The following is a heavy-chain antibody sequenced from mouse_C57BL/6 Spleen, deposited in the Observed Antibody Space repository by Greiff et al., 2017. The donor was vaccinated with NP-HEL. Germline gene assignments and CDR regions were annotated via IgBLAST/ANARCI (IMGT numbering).Heavy chain of an antibody. V-gene: IGHV8-8*01. Sequence: LQQSGPGILQPSQTLSLTCSFSGFSLSTFGMGVGWIRQPSGKGLEWLAHIWWDDDKYYNPVLKSRLTISKDTSKNQVFLKIANVDTADTATYYCARIAHYYDGPWFAYWGEGTLVTVSA. CDR2: IWWDDDK. J-gene: IGHJ3*01. D-gene: IGHD1-1*01. CDR1: GFSLSTFGMG. CDR3: ARIAHYYDGPWFAY.